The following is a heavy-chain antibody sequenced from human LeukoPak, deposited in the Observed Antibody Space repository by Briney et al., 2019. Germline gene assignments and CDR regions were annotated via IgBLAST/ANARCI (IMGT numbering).Heavy chain of an antibody. V-gene: IGHV4-34*01. Sequence: SETLSLTCAVYGGSFSGYYWSWIRQPPGKGLEWIGEINHSGSTNYNPSLKSRVTISVDTSKNQFSLKLSSVTAADTAVYYCARYVGWQQQLVPRGMSHWFDPWGQGTLVTVSS. CDR1: GGSFSGYY. J-gene: IGHJ5*02. CDR2: INHSGST. CDR3: ARYVGWQQQLVPRGMSHWFDP. D-gene: IGHD6-13*01.